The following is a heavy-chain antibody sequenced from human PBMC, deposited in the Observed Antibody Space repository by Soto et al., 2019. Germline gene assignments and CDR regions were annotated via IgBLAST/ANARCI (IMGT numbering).Heavy chain of an antibody. J-gene: IGHJ3*02. D-gene: IGHD3-10*01. CDR3: ARVVFGSWNYYAGPSAFEI. Sequence: QVQLEQSGAEVKKPGSSVKVSCKASGGTLSDHGVAWLRQAPGQGLEWMGGTLPVFNAPKYAPRFQGRVTIAADNSTEIAYMELRSLTSEDTALYYCARVVFGSWNYYAGPSAFEIWGQGTMVIVSS. CDR1: GGTLSDHG. V-gene: IGHV1-69*06. CDR2: TLPVFNAP.